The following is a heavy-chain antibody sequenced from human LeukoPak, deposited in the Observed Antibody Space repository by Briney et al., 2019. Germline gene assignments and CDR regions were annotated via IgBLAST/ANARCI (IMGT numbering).Heavy chain of an antibody. CDR1: GFTSSSYW. J-gene: IGHJ5*02. CDR3: ARDDCSSISCYHNWFDP. Sequence: GGSLRLSCAASGFTSSSYWMSWVRHAPGEGLEWVANIKQDGSEKYYVDSVKGRFTISRDNAKNSLYLQMNSLRAEDTAVYYCARDDCSSISCYHNWFDPWGQGTLVSVSS. CDR2: IKQDGSEK. D-gene: IGHD2-2*01. V-gene: IGHV3-7*01.